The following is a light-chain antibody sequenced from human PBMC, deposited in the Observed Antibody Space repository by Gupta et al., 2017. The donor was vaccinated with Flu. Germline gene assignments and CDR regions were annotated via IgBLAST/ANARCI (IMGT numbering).Light chain of an antibody. CDR3: MQALQTPLT. Sequence: DIVMTQSPLSLPVTPGEPASISCRSSQSLLHSNGYNNLDWYLQKPGQSPKLHIYLGSNRASGVPDRFSGSGSGTDFTLKISRVEADDVGVYYCMQALQTPLTFGGGTKVEIK. CDR1: QSLLHSNGYNN. V-gene: IGKV2-28*01. CDR2: LGS. J-gene: IGKJ4*01.